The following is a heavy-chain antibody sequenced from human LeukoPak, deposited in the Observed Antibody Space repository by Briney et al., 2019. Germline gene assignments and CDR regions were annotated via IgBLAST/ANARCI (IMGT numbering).Heavy chain of an antibody. V-gene: IGHV1-69*04. CDR1: GGTFSSYA. Sequence: GASVKVSCKASGGTFSSYAINWVRQAPGQGLEWMGRIIPIFGIANYAQKFQGRVTITADKSTSTAYMELSSLRSEDTAVYYCARDRGGNPLWGQGTLVTVSS. CDR2: IIPIFGIA. CDR3: ARDRGGNPL. D-gene: IGHD4-23*01. J-gene: IGHJ4*02.